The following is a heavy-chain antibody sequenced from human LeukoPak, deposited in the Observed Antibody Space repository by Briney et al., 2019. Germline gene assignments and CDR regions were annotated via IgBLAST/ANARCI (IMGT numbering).Heavy chain of an antibody. J-gene: IGHJ4*02. CDR3: ARDTLVDYGDQETHFDY. D-gene: IGHD4/OR15-4a*01. CDR1: GGTFSSYT. CDR2: IIPNFGTP. V-gene: IGHV1-69*06. Sequence: SVKVSCKASGGTFSSYTISWVRQAPGQGLEWMGGIIPNFGTPNYAQKFQGRVTITADKSTSTAYMELSSLRSEDTAVYYCARDTLVDYGDQETHFDYWGQGTLVTVSS.